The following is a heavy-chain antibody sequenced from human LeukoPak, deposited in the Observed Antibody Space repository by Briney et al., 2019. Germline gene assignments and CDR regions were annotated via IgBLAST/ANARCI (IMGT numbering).Heavy chain of an antibody. CDR1: GGTFSSYA. Sequence: ASVKVSCKASGGTFSSYAISWVRQAPGQGLEWMGWISAYNGNTNYAQKLQGRVTMTTDTSTSTAYMELRSLRSDDTAVYYCARDPGTTSSDCSGGSCYDDYWGQGTLVTVSS. CDR2: ISAYNGNT. J-gene: IGHJ4*02. D-gene: IGHD2-15*01. V-gene: IGHV1-18*01. CDR3: ARDPGTTSSDCSGGSCYDDY.